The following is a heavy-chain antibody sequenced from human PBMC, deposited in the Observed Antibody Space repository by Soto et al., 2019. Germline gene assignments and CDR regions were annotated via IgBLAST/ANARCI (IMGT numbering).Heavy chain of an antibody. CDR3: VRDGYPGVYFDY. CDR2: ISGSGGST. CDR1: GFTFSSYA. J-gene: IGHJ4*02. D-gene: IGHD6-13*01. V-gene: IGHV3-23*01. Sequence: PGGSLRLSCAASGFTFSSYAMSWVRQAPGKGLEWVSAISGSGGSTYYADSVKGRFTISRDNSKNTLYLQVSSLKVEDTALYYCVRDGYPGVYFDYWGQGALVTVSS.